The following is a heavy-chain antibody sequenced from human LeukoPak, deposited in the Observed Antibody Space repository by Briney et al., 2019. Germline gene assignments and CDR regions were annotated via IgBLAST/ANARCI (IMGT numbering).Heavy chain of an antibody. D-gene: IGHD6-13*01. CDR1: GFTFSSYA. J-gene: IGHJ4*02. Sequence: PGGSLRLSCAASGFTFSSYAMSWVRQAPGMGLEWVSAIGGSDGNTYYADSVKGRFTISRDNSKNSLYLQMNSLRTEDTAVYYCARALGSSWDSSLDSWGQGTLVPVSS. CDR2: IGGSDGNT. CDR3: ARALGSSWDSSLDS. V-gene: IGHV3-23*01.